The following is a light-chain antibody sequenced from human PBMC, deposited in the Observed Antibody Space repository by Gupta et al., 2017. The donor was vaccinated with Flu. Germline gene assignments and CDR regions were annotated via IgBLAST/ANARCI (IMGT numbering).Light chain of an antibody. V-gene: IGLV2-11*01. Sequence: QSALTQPRSVSGSPGQSVTISCSGTSSDVGGYNFVSWYQQYPGKAPKIMIYDVNKRPSGVPDRFSGSKSGNTASLTISGLQGEDEADYYCCSYAGSSTLVFGGGTKVTVL. J-gene: IGLJ3*02. CDR2: DVN. CDR3: CSYAGSSTLV. CDR1: SSDVGGYNF.